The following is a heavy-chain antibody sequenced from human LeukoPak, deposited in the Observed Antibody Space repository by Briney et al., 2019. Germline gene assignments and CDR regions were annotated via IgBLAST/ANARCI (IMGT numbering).Heavy chain of an antibody. CDR3: ARAVAGDYFDY. D-gene: IGHD6-19*01. V-gene: IGHV3-11*06. CDR1: GFTSSDYY. J-gene: IGHJ4*02. CDR2: ISSSISYT. Sequence: GGSLRLSCAASGFTSSDYYMSWIRQAPGKGLEWLSYISSSISYTNYADSVKGRFTISRDNAKNSLYLQMNSLRAEDTAVYYCARAVAGDYFDYWGQGTLVTVSS.